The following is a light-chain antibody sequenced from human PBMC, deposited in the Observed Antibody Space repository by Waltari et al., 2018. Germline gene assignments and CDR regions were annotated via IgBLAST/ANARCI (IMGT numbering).Light chain of an antibody. CDR2: DVS. CDR1: RSDVAGLNY. Sequence: QSALTQPASLSGSPGQSITSSCTASRSDVAGLNYVTWYQQHPGKAPKIMIYDVSKRPSGVSNRFSGSKSGNTASLTISGLQAEDEADYYCSSYTASSTLVFGGGTKLTVL. V-gene: IGLV2-14*01. CDR3: SSYTASSTLV. J-gene: IGLJ2*01.